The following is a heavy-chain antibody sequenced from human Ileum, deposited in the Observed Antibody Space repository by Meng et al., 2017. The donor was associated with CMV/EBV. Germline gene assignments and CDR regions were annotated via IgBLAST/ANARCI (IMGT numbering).Heavy chain of an antibody. V-gene: IGHV3-48*03. J-gene: IGHJ4*02. D-gene: IGHD1-1*01. CDR2: ITSDGNTK. CDR3: VRHLLNSYNNIDY. Sequence: GASLKFSCAASGITIDIYEMNWVRQAPGRGLEWVSLITSDGNTKYYADSVEGRFTISRDNAKNSLLLQMRNLRAEDTAAYYCVRHLLNSYNNIDYWGQGTLVTVSS. CDR1: GITIDIYE.